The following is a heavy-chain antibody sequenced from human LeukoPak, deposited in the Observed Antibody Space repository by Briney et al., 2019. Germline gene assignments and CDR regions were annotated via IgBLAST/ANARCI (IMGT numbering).Heavy chain of an antibody. V-gene: IGHV4-4*09. CDR1: GGSISSYY. CDR3: ARHKRSGIVVVPAAIFDY. D-gene: IGHD2-2*01. J-gene: IGHJ4*02. Sequence: SETLSLTCTVSGGSISSYYWSWIRQPPGKGQEWIGYIYTSGSTNYNPSLKSRVTISVDTSKNQFSLKLSSVTAADTAVYYCARHKRSGIVVVPAAIFDYWGQGTLVTVSS. CDR2: IYTSGST.